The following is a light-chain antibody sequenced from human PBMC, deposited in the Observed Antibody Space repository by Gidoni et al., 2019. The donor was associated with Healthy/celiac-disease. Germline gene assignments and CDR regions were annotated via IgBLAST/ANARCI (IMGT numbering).Light chain of an antibody. J-gene: IGKJ1*01. CDR3: QQYGSSRWT. CDR2: GAS. V-gene: IGKV3-20*01. CDR1: QSVSSSY. Sequence: EIVLTQSPGTLSLSPGERATLSCRALQSVSSSYLAWYQQKPGQAPRLLIYGASSRATGLPDRFSGSGSGTDFTLTISRLEPEDFAVYYCQQYGSSRWTFGQGTKVEIK.